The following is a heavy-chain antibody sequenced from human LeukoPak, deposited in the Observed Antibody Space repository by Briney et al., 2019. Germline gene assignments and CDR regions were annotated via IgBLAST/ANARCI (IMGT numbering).Heavy chain of an antibody. CDR2: ISSSSTTI. CDR3: ARGGGFCGSTSCYGIDS. V-gene: IGHV3-48*01. Sequence: PGRSLRLSCAASGFPFSSYSMHWVRQAPGKGLEWLSYISSSSTTIYNADSVRGRFTISRDNAKNSLFLQMNSLRAEDTAVYSCARGGGFCGSTSCYGIDSWGQGTLVTVSS. CDR1: GFPFSSYS. D-gene: IGHD2-2*01. J-gene: IGHJ4*02.